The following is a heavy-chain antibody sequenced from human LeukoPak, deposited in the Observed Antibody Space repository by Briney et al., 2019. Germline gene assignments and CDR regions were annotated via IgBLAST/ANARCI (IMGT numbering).Heavy chain of an antibody. J-gene: IGHJ4*02. D-gene: IGHD5-18*01. CDR2: ISGGSTVI. CDR1: GFTFSSYN. Sequence: GGSLRLSCAASGFTFSSYNMNWVRQAPGKGLEWVSYISGGSTVIDYADSAKGRFTISRDNAKNSLYLQMNSLRGEDTAVYYCARTRGYNYGYSDDWGQGTLVTVSS. CDR3: ARTRGYNYGYSDD. V-gene: IGHV3-48*01.